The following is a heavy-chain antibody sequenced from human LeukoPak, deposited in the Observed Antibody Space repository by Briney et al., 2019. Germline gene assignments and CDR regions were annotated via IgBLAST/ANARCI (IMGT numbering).Heavy chain of an antibody. CDR2: TTDTGGTT. V-gene: IGHV3-64D*06. D-gene: IGHD3-10*01. Sequence: GGSLRLSCSASGLTFTRNTMHWVRQAPGKGLEYVSGTTDTGGTTYYAYSVKGRFTISRDNSKNTLYLQVNSLRVEDTAVYYCVKDLSGTYSFDYWGQGTLVTVAS. CDR3: VKDLSGTYSFDY. CDR1: GLTFTRNT. J-gene: IGHJ4*02.